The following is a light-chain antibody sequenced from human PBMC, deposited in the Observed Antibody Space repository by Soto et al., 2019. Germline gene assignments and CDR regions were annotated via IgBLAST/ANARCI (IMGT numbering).Light chain of an antibody. CDR3: QKYNSAPQT. CDR2: AAA. CDR1: QGISNY. J-gene: IGKJ1*01. V-gene: IGKV1-27*01. Sequence: DIQMTQSPSSLSASVGDRVTITCRASQGISNYLAWYQQKPGKVPKLLIYAAATLQSGVPSRFSGSGSGINFTLTMSSPQPEDVATYSCQKYNSAPQTSGQGTKVDIK.